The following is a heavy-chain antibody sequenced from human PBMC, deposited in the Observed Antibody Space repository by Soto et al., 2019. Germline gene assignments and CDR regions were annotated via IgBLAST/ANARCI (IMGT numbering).Heavy chain of an antibody. D-gene: IGHD3-3*02. Sequence: PGGSLRLSCAASGFTFNNYGMHWVRQAPGKGLGWGAVIWSDGGNKYYADSVKGRFTISRDNSKNTLYLQLNSLRDEDTAVYYCAREYIYGLEYWGQGTLVTVSS. CDR1: GFTFNNYG. J-gene: IGHJ4*02. CDR3: AREYIYGLEY. V-gene: IGHV3-33*01. CDR2: IWSDGGNK.